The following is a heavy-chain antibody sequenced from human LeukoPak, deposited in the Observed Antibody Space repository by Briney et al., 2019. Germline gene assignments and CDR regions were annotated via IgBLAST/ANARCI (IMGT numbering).Heavy chain of an antibody. J-gene: IGHJ4*02. CDR3: ARVSDTYCGGDCNYFDY. Sequence: GGSLRLSCVASGFTFSSYEMNWVRQAPGKGLEWVSYISSSGSTIYYADSVKGRFTISRDNAKNSLYLQMNSLRAEDTAVYYCARVSDTYCGGDCNYFDYWGQGTLVTVSS. CDR2: ISSSGSTI. V-gene: IGHV3-48*03. D-gene: IGHD2-21*02. CDR1: GFTFSSYE.